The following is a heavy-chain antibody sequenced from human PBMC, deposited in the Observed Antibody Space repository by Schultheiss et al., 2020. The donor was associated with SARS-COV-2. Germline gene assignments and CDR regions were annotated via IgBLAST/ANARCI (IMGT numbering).Heavy chain of an antibody. V-gene: IGHV4-34*01. CDR3: ARAIVVPAAIKGDYFDY. J-gene: IGHJ4*02. Sequence: SETLSLTCAVYGGSFSGYYWSWIRQPPGKGLEWIGEIYHSGSTNYNPSLKSRVTISVDKSKNQFSLKLSSVTAADTAVYYCARAIVVPAAIKGDYFDYWGQGTLVTVSS. CDR1: GGSFSGYY. CDR2: IYHSGST. D-gene: IGHD2-2*01.